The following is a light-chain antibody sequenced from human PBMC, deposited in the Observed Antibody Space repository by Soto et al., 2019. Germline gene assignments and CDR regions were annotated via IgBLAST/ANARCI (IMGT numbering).Light chain of an antibody. CDR1: QNITSY. V-gene: IGKV1-9*01. CDR2: AAS. J-gene: IGKJ4*01. CDR3: QQLNSYPVT. Sequence: DIQLTQSPSFLSSSVQDRVTLTCPASQNITSYLAWYQQKPGKAPKLLIYAASTLQSWVPSRFSSSGSGTEFTLTISSLQPEDFATYYCQQLNSYPVTFGGGTKVEIK.